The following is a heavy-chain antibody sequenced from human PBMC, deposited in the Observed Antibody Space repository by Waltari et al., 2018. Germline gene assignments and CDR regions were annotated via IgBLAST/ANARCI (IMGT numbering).Heavy chain of an antibody. D-gene: IGHD6-19*01. CDR3: ARLYNTGWYGFDY. J-gene: IGHJ4*02. V-gene: IGHV3-7*01. CDR2: IKQDGSEK. Sequence: EVQLVASGGGLVQPGGSLGLSCAAPGVTFRTYWMSWVRQAPGNGLEWGANIKQDGSEKYSVDSVKGRFTISRDNAKNSLSLQMNSLRAEDTAVYFCARLYNTGWYGFDYWGQGTLVTVSS. CDR1: GVTFRTYW.